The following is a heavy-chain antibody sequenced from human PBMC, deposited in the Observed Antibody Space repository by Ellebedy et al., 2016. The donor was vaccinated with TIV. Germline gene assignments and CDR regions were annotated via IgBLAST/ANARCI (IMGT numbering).Heavy chain of an antibody. Sequence: GGSLRLXXAASGFTFSSYGMHWVRQAPGKGLEWVAVIWYDGSNKYYADSVKGRFTISRDNSKNTLYLQMNSLRAEDTAVYYCARDFPPEVGYYFDYWGQGTLVTVSS. J-gene: IGHJ4*02. CDR1: GFTFSSYG. V-gene: IGHV3-33*01. D-gene: IGHD1-26*01. CDR3: ARDFPPEVGYYFDY. CDR2: IWYDGSNK.